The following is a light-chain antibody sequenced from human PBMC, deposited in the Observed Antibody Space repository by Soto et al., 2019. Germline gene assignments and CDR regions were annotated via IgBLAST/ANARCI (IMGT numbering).Light chain of an antibody. V-gene: IGKV1-39*01. CDR1: QSIRNY. Sequence: DIQMTQSPSSLSASVGDRVTITCRASQSIRNYLNWYQQKPGKAPKLLIYAAYSLQSGVPSRFSGSGSGTDFTLTISSLQPEDIATYYCQQSYRIPFTFGPGTKVDIK. CDR3: QQSYRIPFT. CDR2: AAY. J-gene: IGKJ3*01.